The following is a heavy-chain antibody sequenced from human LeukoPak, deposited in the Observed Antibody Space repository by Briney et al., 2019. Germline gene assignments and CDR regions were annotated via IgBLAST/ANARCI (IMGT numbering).Heavy chain of an antibody. CDR2: ISDHNGNT. CDR3: ARVRGVAATPGYYGMDV. V-gene: IGHV1-18*01. D-gene: IGHD2-15*01. CDR1: GYTFTSYG. J-gene: IGHJ6*02. Sequence: ASVKVSCKASGYTFTSYGISWVRQAPGQGLEWMGLISDHNGNTNYAQKLQGRVTMTTDTSTSTAYMELRSLRSDDTAVYYCARVRGVAATPGYYGMDVWGQGTTVTVSS.